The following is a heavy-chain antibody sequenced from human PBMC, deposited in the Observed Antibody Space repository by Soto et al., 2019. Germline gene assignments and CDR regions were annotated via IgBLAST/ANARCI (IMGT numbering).Heavy chain of an antibody. D-gene: IGHD3-22*01. Sequence: SGPVSLTCGVSDSSINSNYYWLWVRQPPGKGLEWIGAIHHSGTTYYTPSLKSRVTISMDTSKNQFSLKLSSVTAADTAVYYCARTPIKHYYDSSGYCDYWGQGTLVTVSS. CDR2: IHHSGTT. V-gene: IGHV4-38-2*01. CDR1: DSSINSNYY. CDR3: ARTPIKHYYDSSGYCDY. J-gene: IGHJ4*02.